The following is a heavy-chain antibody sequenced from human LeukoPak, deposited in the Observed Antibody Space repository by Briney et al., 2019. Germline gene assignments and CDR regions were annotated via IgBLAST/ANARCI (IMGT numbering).Heavy chain of an antibody. CDR2: IYYSGST. CDR1: GGSISGYY. V-gene: IGHV4-59*08. Sequence: SETLSLTCTVPGGSISGYYWSWIRQPPGKGLEWIGYIYYSGSTNYNPSLESRVTISVGTSKNQFSLKLSSVTAADTAVYYCARHYGSGTYPLDYWGQGTLVTVSS. J-gene: IGHJ4*02. CDR3: ARHYGSGTYPLDY. D-gene: IGHD3-10*01.